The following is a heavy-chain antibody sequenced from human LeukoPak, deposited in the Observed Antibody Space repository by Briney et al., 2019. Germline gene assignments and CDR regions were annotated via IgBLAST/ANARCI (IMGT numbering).Heavy chain of an antibody. CDR1: GYTFTSYD. Sequence: ASVKVSCKASGYTFTSYDINWVRHATGQGLERMGWMNPNSGNTGYAQKFQGRVTMTRNTSISTAYMELSSLRSEDTAVYYCASSFDEVVPAAISLDYWGQGTLVTVSS. V-gene: IGHV1-8*01. J-gene: IGHJ4*02. CDR2: MNPNSGNT. D-gene: IGHD2-2*01. CDR3: ASSFDEVVPAAISLDY.